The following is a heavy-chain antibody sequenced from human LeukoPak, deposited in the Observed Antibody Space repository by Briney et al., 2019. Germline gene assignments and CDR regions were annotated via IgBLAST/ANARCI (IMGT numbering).Heavy chain of an antibody. Sequence: GGSLRLSCAVSGFTLSDYWMSWARQAPGKGLEWVANIKQDGSEKYYVDSVKGRFTVSRDNAKNSLYLQMNSLRAEDTAVYYCAREIWKWLLWGQGTLVTVSS. V-gene: IGHV3-7*01. CDR3: AREIWKWLL. CDR2: IKQDGSEK. D-gene: IGHD6-19*01. CDR1: GFTLSDYW. J-gene: IGHJ4*02.